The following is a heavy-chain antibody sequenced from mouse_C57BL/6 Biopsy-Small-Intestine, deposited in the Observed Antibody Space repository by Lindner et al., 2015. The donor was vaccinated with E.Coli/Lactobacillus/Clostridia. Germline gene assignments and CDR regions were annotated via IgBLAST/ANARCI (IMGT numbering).Heavy chain of an antibody. V-gene: IGHV1-82*01. D-gene: IGHD1-1*01. J-gene: IGHJ2*01. CDR2: IYPGDGDT. CDR1: GYAFSSSW. Sequence: VQLQESGPELVKPGASVKISCKASGYAFSSSWVNWVKQRPGKGLEWIGRIYPGDGDTDYNRKFKGKATLTADKSSSTAYVQLSSLTSEDSAVYFCARGIITVVADHWGQGTTLTVSS. CDR3: ARGIITVVADH.